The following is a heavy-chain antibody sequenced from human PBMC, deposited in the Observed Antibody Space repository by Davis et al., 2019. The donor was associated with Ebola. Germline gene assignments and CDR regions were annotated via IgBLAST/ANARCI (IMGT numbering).Heavy chain of an antibody. CDR1: GFTFSDYY. Sequence: GESLKISCAASGFTFSDYYMSWIRQAPGKGLEWVSYISSSGSTIYYADSVKGRFTISRDNAKNSLYLQMNSLRAEDTAVYYCARDLGIAARFDYWGQGTLVTVSS. D-gene: IGHD6-6*01. CDR2: ISSSGSTI. J-gene: IGHJ4*02. V-gene: IGHV3-11*04. CDR3: ARDLGIAARFDY.